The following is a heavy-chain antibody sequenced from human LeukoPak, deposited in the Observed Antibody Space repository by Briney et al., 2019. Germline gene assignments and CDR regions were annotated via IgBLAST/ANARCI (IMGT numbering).Heavy chain of an antibody. CDR2: IYSGGST. V-gene: IGHV3-66*01. CDR1: GFTVSSNY. Sequence: PGGSLRLSCAASGFTVSSNYMSWVRQAPGKGLEWVSVIYSGGSTYYADSVKSRFTISRDNSKNTLYLQLNSLRAEDTAVYYCARDNGSDNFDYWGQGTLVTVSS. J-gene: IGHJ4*02. D-gene: IGHD3-10*01. CDR3: ARDNGSDNFDY.